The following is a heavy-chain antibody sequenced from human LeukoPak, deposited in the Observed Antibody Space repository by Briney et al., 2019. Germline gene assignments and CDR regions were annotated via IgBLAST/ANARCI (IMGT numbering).Heavy chain of an antibody. V-gene: IGHV4-59*01. CDR3: AREGRQDYVYFDC. Sequence: SETLSLTCTVSGDSISSYYWSWIRQPPGKGLEWMGYINYSGNTNYNPSLKSRVTISVDTSKNQFSLRLTSVTTADTAVYYCAREGRQDYVYFDCWGQGTLVTVSS. CDR1: GDSISSYY. J-gene: IGHJ4*02. CDR2: INYSGNT. D-gene: IGHD4-17*01.